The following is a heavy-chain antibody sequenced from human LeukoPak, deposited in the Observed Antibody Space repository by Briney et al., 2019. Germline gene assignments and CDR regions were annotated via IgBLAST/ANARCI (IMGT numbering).Heavy chain of an antibody. CDR2: IYYSGST. D-gene: IGHD5-18*01. CDR1: GGSISSYY. CDR3: ARSSWIQYLIDY. V-gene: IGHV4-59*01. J-gene: IGHJ4*02. Sequence: PSETLSLTCTVSGGSISSYYWSWIRQPPGKGLEWIGYIYYSGSTNYNPSLKSRVTISVDTSKNQSSLKLSSVTAADTAVYYCARSSWIQYLIDYWGQGTLVTVSS.